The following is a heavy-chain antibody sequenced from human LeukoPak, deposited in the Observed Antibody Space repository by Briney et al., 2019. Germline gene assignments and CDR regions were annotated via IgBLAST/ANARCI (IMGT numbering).Heavy chain of an antibody. CDR2: IYYSGST. J-gene: IGHJ6*02. D-gene: IGHD1-26*01. Sequence: SETLSLTCTVSGGSISSSSYYWGWIRQPPGKGLEWIGSIYYSGSTYYNPSLKSRVTISVDTSKNQFSLKLSSVTAADTAVYYCARDGVGATRYYYGMDVWGQGTTVTVSS. CDR1: GGSISSSSYY. CDR3: ARDGVGATRYYYGMDV. V-gene: IGHV4-39*02.